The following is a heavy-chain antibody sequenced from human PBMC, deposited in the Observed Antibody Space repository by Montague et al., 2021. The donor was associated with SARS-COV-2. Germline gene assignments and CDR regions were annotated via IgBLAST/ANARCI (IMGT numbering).Heavy chain of an antibody. CDR1: GGSVSSGDYS. D-gene: IGHD3-10*01. CDR3: ATGTRKERVEF. CDR2: IYQSGSA. Sequence: TLSLTCVVSGGSVSSGDYSWSWIRQSPGKGLEWIGYIYQSGSAYYNPSPKSRVTISIDTSNNQFSLNLRSVTAADTGLYYCATGTRKERVEFWGQGTTGTGSS. J-gene: IGHJ6*02. V-gene: IGHV4-30-2*06.